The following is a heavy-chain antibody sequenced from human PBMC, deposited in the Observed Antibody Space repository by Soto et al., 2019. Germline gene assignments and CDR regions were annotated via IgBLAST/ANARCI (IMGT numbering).Heavy chain of an antibody. D-gene: IGHD3-10*01. J-gene: IGHJ1*01. Sequence: QLQLQESGPGLVEPSETLSLTCTVSGGSISGTNEYWGWIRQPPGKGLEWIASIHYDGRTYYTPSLKSRLPISADRSQDHFSRKQRSVTAADTAVYYCVRTYFGSGSYAYGGQGTLVIVSS. CDR3: VRTYFGSGSYAY. V-gene: IGHV4-39*02. CDR1: GGSISGTNEY. CDR2: IHYDGRT.